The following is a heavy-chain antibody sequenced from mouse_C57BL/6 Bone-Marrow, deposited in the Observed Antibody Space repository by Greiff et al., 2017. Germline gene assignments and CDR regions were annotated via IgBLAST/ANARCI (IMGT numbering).Heavy chain of an antibody. D-gene: IGHD1-1*01. V-gene: IGHV1-5*01. J-gene: IGHJ1*03. CDR1: GYTFTSYW. Sequence: EVQVVESGTVLARPGASVKMSCKTSGYTFTSYWMHWVKQRPGQGLEWIGAIYPGNSDTSYNQKFKGKAKLTAVTSASTAYMELSSLTNEDSAVYYCTTITTVVAPDWYFDVWGTGTTVTVSS. CDR3: TTITTVVAPDWYFDV. CDR2: IYPGNSDT.